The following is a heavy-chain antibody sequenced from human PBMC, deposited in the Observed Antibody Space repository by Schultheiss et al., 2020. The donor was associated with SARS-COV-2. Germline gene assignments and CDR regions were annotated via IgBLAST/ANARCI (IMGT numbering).Heavy chain of an antibody. CDR2: IYYSGST. Sequence: SQTLSLTCTVSGGSVSSGSYYWSWIRQPPGKGLEWIGYIYYSGSTNYNPSLKSRVTISVDTSKNQFSLKLSSVTAADTAVYDCARDIVGGVVRQRLGMDVWGQGTTVTVSS. CDR3: ARDIVGGVVRQRLGMDV. CDR1: GGSVSSGSYY. D-gene: IGHD1-1*01. V-gene: IGHV4-61*01. J-gene: IGHJ6*02.